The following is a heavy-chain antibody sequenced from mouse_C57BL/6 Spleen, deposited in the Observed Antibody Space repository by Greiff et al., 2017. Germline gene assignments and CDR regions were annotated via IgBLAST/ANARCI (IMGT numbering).Heavy chain of an antibody. J-gene: IGHJ4*01. CDR2: IDPENGDT. D-gene: IGHD1-1*02. Sequence: EVQLQQSGAELVRPGASVKLSCTASGFNIKDDYMHWVKQRPEQGLEWIGWIDPENGDTEYASKFQGKATITADTSSNTAYLQLSSLTSEDTAVYYCTTRGGPYAMDDWGQGTSVTVSS. V-gene: IGHV14-4*01. CDR3: TTRGGPYAMDD. CDR1: GFNIKDDY.